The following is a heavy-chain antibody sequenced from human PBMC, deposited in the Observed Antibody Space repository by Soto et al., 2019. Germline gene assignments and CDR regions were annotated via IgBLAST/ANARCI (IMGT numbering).Heavy chain of an antibody. CDR2: ISGSGGST. CDR1: GLTFSSYA. J-gene: IGHJ4*02. CDR3: AKDNGDFGVVGHIDY. V-gene: IGHV3-23*01. Sequence: VGSLRLSCAASGLTFSSYAMSWVRQAPGKGLEWVSAISGSGGSTYYADSVKGRFTISRDNSKNTLYLQMNSLRAEDTAVYYCAKDNGDFGVVGHIDYWGQGTLVTVSS. D-gene: IGHD3-3*01.